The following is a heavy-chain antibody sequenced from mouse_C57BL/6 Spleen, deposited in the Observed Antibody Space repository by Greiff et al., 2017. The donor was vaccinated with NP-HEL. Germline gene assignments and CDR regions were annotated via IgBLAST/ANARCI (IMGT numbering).Heavy chain of an antibody. Sequence: QVQLQQPGAELVMPGASVKLSCKASGYTFTSYWMHWVKQRPGQGLEWIGEIDPSDSYTNYNQKFKGKSTLTVDKSSSTAYMQLSSLTSEDSAVYYGTRSNGYDENWYVEVWGTGTTVTVSS. J-gene: IGHJ1*03. CDR2: IDPSDSYT. D-gene: IGHD2-2*01. V-gene: IGHV1-69*01. CDR1: GYTFTSYW. CDR3: TRSNGYDENWYVEV.